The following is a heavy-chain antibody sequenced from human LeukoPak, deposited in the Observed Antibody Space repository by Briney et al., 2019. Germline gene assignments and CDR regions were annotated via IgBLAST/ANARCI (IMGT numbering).Heavy chain of an antibody. J-gene: IGHJ4*02. CDR1: GFTYSHYG. V-gene: IGHV3-23*01. CDR2: ITSRGTT. CDR3: AQDLGWIQFQY. D-gene: IGHD5-18*01. Sequence: PGGSLRLSCAASGFTYSHYGMNWVRQAPGKGLEWVSGITSRGTTYYADSVKGRFTISRDNSKNMMYLRLGSLRAEDTAIYYCAQDLGWIQFQYWGQGTLVTVSS.